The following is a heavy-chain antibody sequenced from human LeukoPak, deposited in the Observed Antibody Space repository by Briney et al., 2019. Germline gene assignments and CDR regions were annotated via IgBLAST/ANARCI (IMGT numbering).Heavy chain of an antibody. J-gene: IGHJ4*02. CDR2: ISAYNGNT. D-gene: IGHD6-19*01. Sequence: ASVKVSCKASGYTFTSYGISWVRQAPGQGLEWMGWISAYNGNTNYAQKLQGRVTMTTDTSTSTAYMELRSLRSDDTAAYYCARDALALIAVAGTGDYWGQGTLVTVSS. V-gene: IGHV1-18*01. CDR3: ARDALALIAVAGTGDY. CDR1: GYTFTSYG.